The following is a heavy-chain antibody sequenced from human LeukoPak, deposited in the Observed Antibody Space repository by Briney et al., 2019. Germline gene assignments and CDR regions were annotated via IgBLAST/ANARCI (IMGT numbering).Heavy chain of an antibody. D-gene: IGHD3-22*01. V-gene: IGHV5-51*01. CDR3: ARSDSSGYPDQFYY. Sequence: GESLKISCKDSGYRFPSYWYSWVGQMPGTGLECVGIILPGVSDNRHRPSFHGEVTISADKSISTAYLQWSSLKASDTAMYYCARSDSSGYPDQFYYWGQGTQVTVSS. CDR1: GYRFPSYW. J-gene: IGHJ4*02. CDR2: ILPGVSDN.